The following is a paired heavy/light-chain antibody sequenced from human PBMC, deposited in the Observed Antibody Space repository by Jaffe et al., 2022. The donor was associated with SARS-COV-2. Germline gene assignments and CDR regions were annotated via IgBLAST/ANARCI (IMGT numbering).Heavy chain of an antibody. CDR2: INHGGSEK. J-gene: IGHJ6*02. V-gene: IGHV3-7*03. D-gene: IGHD1-26*01. Sequence: EVQLVESGGGLVQPGGSLRLSCAASGFIFRNYWMTWVRQAPGKGLEWVANINHGGSEKHSVDSLKGRFTISRDNAMSSLYLQMNSLRAEDTAVYYCARVGLIADEVDYYYGMDVWGQGTTVTVSS. CDR3: ARVGLIADEVDYYYGMDV. CDR1: GFIFRNYW.
Light chain of an antibody. CDR2: ENN. Sequence: QSVLTQPPSVSAAPGQKVTISCSGSSSNIGNNYVSWYQQLPGTAPKLLIYENNKRPSGIPDRFSGSKSGTSATLAITGLQTGDEADYYCGTWDSSLSGWVFGGGTKLTVL. V-gene: IGLV1-51*02. J-gene: IGLJ3*02. CDR3: GTWDSSLSGWV. CDR1: SSNIGNNY.